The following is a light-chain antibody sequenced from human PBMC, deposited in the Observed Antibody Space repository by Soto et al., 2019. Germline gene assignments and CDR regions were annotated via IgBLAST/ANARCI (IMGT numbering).Light chain of an antibody. CDR3: CAFAGTYSS. V-gene: IGLV2-11*01. Sequence: QSVLTQPRSVSGSPGQSVTIACTGTSSDVCGYNYVSWYQQHPGKSPKLMIYDVTNRPSPLPDSLSRPNSGNPPSLTISRLQAEDEADYYWCAFAGTYSSFGTGSRVTVL. CDR2: DVT. J-gene: IGLJ1*01. CDR1: SSDVCGYNY.